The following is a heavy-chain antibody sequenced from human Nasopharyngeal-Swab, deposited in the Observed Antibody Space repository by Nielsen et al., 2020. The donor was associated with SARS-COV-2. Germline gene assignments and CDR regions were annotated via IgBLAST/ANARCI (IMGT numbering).Heavy chain of an antibody. Sequence: VGSLRLSCAASGFPFSDSTVYWVRQTSGKGLEWVGHIKTQTNNYATEYAASVKGRFTIARHDSTNTAYLQMNSLRTEDTAVYYCARGDYDYVWGSYQKTNWGQGTLVTVSS. CDR1: GFPFSDST. J-gene: IGHJ4*02. V-gene: IGHV3-73*01. D-gene: IGHD3-16*01. CDR2: IKTQTNNYAT. CDR3: ARGDYDYVWGSYQKTN.